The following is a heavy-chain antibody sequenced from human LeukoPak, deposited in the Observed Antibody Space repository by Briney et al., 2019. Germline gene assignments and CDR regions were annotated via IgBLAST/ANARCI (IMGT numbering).Heavy chain of an antibody. Sequence: PGGPLRLSCAASGFTFDDYAMHWVRQAPGKGLEWVSGISWNSGSIGYADSVKGRFTISRDNAKNSLYLQMNSLRAEDTALYYCAKDNYYDSSGYWGDAFDIWGQGTMVTVPS. CDR3: AKDNYYDSSGYWGDAFDI. J-gene: IGHJ3*02. D-gene: IGHD3-22*01. CDR2: ISWNSGSI. CDR1: GFTFDDYA. V-gene: IGHV3-9*01.